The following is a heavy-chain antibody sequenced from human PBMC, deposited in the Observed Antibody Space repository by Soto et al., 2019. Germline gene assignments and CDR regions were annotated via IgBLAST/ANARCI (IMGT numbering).Heavy chain of an antibody. CDR1: GGSFSGYY. Sequence: SETLSLTCAVYGGSFSGYYWSWIRQPPGKGLEWIGEINHSGSTNYNPSLKSRVTISVDTSKNQFSLKLSSVTAADTAVYYCARKTKSPELAARPYDAFDIWGQGTMVTVSS. CDR2: INHSGST. V-gene: IGHV4-34*01. D-gene: IGHD6-6*01. J-gene: IGHJ3*02. CDR3: ARKTKSPELAARPYDAFDI.